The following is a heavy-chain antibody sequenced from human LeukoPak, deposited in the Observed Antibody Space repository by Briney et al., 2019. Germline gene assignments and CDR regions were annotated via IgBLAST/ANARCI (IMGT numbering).Heavy chain of an antibody. CDR2: ISSSSSTI. CDR3: ASKIGLNAFDV. CDR1: GFTFSSYS. V-gene: IGHV3-48*02. Sequence: PGGSLRLSCAASGFTFSSYSMNWVRQAPGKGLEWVSYISSSSSTIYYADSVKGRFTISRDNAKNSVFLQMDSLRDEDTSVYYCASKIGLNAFDVWGQGTVVTVSS. D-gene: IGHD3-10*01. J-gene: IGHJ3*01.